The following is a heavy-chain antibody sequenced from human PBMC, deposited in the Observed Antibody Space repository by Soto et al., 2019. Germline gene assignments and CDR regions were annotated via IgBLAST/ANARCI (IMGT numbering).Heavy chain of an antibody. V-gene: IGHV3-23*01. CDR1: GSTFSNYA. CDR3: AKSPLGYCSGGSCYPPHYFDY. Sequence: GGSLILSCAASGSTFSNYAMSWGRQAPGKGVEWVSGVGGSGDSTYYADSVKGRFTISRDYSKDTLYLQMNSLRAEDTAVYYCAKSPLGYCSGGSCYPPHYFDYWGQGTLVTVSS. D-gene: IGHD2-15*01. J-gene: IGHJ4*02. CDR2: VGGSGDST.